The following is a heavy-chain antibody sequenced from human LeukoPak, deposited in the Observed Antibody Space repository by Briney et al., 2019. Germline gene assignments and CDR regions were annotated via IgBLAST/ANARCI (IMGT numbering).Heavy chain of an antibody. Sequence: PGGSLRLSCVASGFTFSNHAMTWVRQAPGKGLEWVSAISASGVDTFYAPSMKGRFTISRDNSKNTLYLQINSLRAEDTAIYYCAKDVWWSVSWGQGTLVTVSS. V-gene: IGHV3-23*01. J-gene: IGHJ5*02. D-gene: IGHD2-8*02. CDR1: GFTFSNHA. CDR2: ISASGVDT. CDR3: AKDVWWSVS.